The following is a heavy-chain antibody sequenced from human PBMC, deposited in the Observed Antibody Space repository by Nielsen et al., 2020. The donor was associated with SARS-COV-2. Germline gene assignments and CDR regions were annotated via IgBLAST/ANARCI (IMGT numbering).Heavy chain of an antibody. CDR1: GGSISSGGYY. J-gene: IGHJ4*02. D-gene: IGHD6-19*01. V-gene: IGHV4-31*03. CDR2: IYYSGGT. CDR3: ARDPAGSGLDY. Sequence: SETLSLTCTVSGGSISSGGYYWSWIRQHPGKGLEWIGYIYYSGGTYYNPSLKSRVTISVDTSKNQFSLKLSSVTAADTAVYYCARDPAGSGLDYWGQGTLVTVSS.